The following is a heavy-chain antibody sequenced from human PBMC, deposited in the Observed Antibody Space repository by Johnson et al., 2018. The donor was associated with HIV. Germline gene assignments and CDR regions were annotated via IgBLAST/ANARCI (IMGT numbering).Heavy chain of an antibody. V-gene: IGHV3-30*02. CDR2: IRYDGSNK. D-gene: IGHD6-6*01. CDR1: GFTFSSYA. CDR3: TTTSSSGYTNSYAFDV. Sequence: QVQLVESGGGVVQPGGSLRLSCAASGFTFSSYAMHWVRQAPGKGLEWVAFIRYDGSNKYYADSVKGRFTISRDNSKNTLYLQMNSLKTEDTAVYYCTTTSSSGYTNSYAFDVWGQGTMVTVSS. J-gene: IGHJ3*01.